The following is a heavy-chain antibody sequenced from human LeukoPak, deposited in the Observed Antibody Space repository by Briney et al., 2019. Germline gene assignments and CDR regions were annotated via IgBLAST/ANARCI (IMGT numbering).Heavy chain of an antibody. CDR3: ADLTH. J-gene: IGHJ4*02. CDR2: ISRTGNIV. D-gene: IGHD2-21*02. V-gene: IGHV3-48*02. CDR1: SFSFSNYS. Sequence: GGSLRLSCVATSFSFSNYSMHWVRQAPGKGLEWVSYISRTGNIVYYADSVKGRFTISRDNAKDSLFLQMDSLRDEDTAVYYCADLTHWGQGILVTVSS.